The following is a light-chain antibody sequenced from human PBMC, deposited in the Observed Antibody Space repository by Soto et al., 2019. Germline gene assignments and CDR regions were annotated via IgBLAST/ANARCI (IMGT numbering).Light chain of an antibody. V-gene: IGKV1-39*01. CDR1: QTISNY. CDR3: QQYGSSLIT. J-gene: IGKJ5*01. CDR2: AAS. Sequence: DIQMTQSPSSLSASVGDRVTITCRASQTISNYLNWYQQQPGKAPKLLIYAASSLQSGVPSRFSGSGSGTDFTLTISRLEPEDFAVYYCQQYGSSLITFGQGTRLEIK.